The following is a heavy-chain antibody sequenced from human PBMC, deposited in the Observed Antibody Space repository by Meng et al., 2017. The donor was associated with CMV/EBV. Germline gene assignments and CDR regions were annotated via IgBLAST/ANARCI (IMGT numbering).Heavy chain of an antibody. V-gene: IGHV3-15*01. J-gene: IGHJ4*02. D-gene: IGHD1-26*01. Sequence: GESLKISCAASGFTFSSYGMHWVRQAPGKGLEWVGRIKSKTDGGTTDYAAPVKGRFTISRDDSKNTLYLQMNSLKTEDTAVYYCTTVYVGATTLGDYWGQGTLVTVSS. CDR2: IKSKTDGGTT. CDR1: GFTFSSYG. CDR3: TTVYVGATTLGDY.